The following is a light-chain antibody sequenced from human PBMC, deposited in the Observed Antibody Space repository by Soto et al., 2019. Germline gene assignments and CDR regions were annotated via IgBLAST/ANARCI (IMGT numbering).Light chain of an antibody. J-gene: IGKJ4*01. Sequence: EIVLTQSPATLSLSPGERATLSCRASQSVGTYFAWYQQKPGQAPRLLIYDASNRATGIPARFSGSGSGTDFTLPISSLEPEDFAVYYCQQRSNWPSTFRGGTKVEIK. CDR2: DAS. V-gene: IGKV3-11*01. CDR3: QQRSNWPST. CDR1: QSVGTY.